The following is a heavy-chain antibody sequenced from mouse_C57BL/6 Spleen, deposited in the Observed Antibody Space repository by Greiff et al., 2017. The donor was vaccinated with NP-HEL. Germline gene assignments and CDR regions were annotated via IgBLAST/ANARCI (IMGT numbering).Heavy chain of an antibody. J-gene: IGHJ2*01. V-gene: IGHV1-82*01. CDR1: GYAFSSSW. Sequence: QVQLQESGPELVKPGASVKISCKASGYAFSSSWMNWVKQRPGKGLEWIGRIYPGDGDTNYNGKFKGKATLTADKSSSTAYMQLSSLTSEDSAVYFCAREGYYVVDYWGQGTTLTVSS. D-gene: IGHD2-3*01. CDR3: AREGYYVVDY. CDR2: IYPGDGDT.